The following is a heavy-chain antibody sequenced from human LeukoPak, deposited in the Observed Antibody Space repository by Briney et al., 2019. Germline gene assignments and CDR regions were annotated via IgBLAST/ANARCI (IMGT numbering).Heavy chain of an antibody. V-gene: IGHV3-23*01. CDR1: GFTFSSYA. Sequence: PGGSLRLSCAASGFTFSSYAMSWVRQAPGKGLEWASAISGSGGSTYYADSVKGRFTISRDNSKNTLYLQMNSLRAEDTAVYYCAKDLYCSSTSCTRSAFDIWGQGTMVTVSS. CDR3: AKDLYCSSTSCTRSAFDI. D-gene: IGHD2-2*01. CDR2: ISGSGGST. J-gene: IGHJ3*02.